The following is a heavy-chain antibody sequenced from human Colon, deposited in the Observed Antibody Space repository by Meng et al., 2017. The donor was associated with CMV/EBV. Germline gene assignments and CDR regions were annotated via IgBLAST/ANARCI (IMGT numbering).Heavy chain of an antibody. Sequence: GGSISSSSSYWCWIRQPPGKGLEWIGSIYYSGSTYYNPSLKSRVTISVDTSKNQFSLKLSSVTAADTAVYYCARDADSGSSLDWFDPWGQGTLVTVSS. J-gene: IGHJ5*02. CDR2: IYYSGST. V-gene: IGHV4-39*07. D-gene: IGHD1-26*01. CDR3: ARDADSGSSLDWFDP. CDR1: GGSISSSSSY.